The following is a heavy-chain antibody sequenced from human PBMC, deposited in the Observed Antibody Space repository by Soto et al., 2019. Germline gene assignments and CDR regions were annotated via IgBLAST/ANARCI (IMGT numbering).Heavy chain of an antibody. J-gene: IGHJ6*02. CDR3: ARFRGSYGMDV. V-gene: IGHV1-69*02. CDR1: GGIFSSYT. CDR2: ITPILGIA. Sequence: QVQLVQSGAEVKKPGSSVKVSCKASGGIFSSYTISWVRQAPGQGLEWMGRITPILGIANYAQKFQGRVTITADKSTSTAYMELSSLRSEDTAVYYCARFRGSYGMDVWGQGTTVTVSS. D-gene: IGHD3-10*01.